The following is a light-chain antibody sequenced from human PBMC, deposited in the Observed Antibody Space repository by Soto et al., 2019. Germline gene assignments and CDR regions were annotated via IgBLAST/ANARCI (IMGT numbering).Light chain of an antibody. J-gene: IGLJ1*01. CDR3: SSYTSSSSPVV. Sequence: SALTQPASVSGSPGQSITISCTGTSSDVGDYNYVSWYQQHPGKAPKFLIYEVSNRPSGVSNRFSGSKSGNTASLTISGLQAEDESDYYCSSYTSSSSPVVFGTGINFAVL. CDR2: EVS. V-gene: IGLV2-14*01. CDR1: SSDVGDYNY.